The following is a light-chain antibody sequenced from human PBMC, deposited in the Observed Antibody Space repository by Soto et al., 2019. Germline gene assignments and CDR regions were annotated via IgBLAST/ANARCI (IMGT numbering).Light chain of an antibody. Sequence: QTVVTQEPSISVPPVGTVTLTCGLSSGSVSTSYYPSWYQQTPVQAPRTLIYSTNTRSSGVPDRFSGSILGNKAALTITGAQADDESDYYCVLYMGSGIWVFGGGTKLTVL. CDR3: VLYMGSGIWV. CDR2: STN. V-gene: IGLV8-61*01. J-gene: IGLJ3*02. CDR1: SGSVSTSYY.